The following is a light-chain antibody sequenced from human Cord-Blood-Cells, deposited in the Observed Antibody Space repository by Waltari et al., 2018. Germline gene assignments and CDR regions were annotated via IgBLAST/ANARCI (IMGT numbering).Light chain of an antibody. CDR1: QSVSSY. CDR3: QQRSNWPPGFT. V-gene: IGKV3-11*01. CDR2: DAS. Sequence: EIVLTQSPATLSLSPGERATLPCRASQSVSSYLAWYQQKPGQAPRLLIYDASNRATGIPARFSGSGSGTDFTLTISSLEPEDFAVYYCQQRSNWPPGFTFGGGTKVEIK. J-gene: IGKJ4*01.